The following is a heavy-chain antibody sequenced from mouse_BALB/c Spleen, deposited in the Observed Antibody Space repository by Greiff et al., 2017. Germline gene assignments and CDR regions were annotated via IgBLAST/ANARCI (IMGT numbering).Heavy chain of an antibody. CDR1: GYTFTSYW. CDR2: INPSTGYT. Sequence: QVQLQQSGAELAKPGASVKMSCKASGYTFTSYWMHWVKQRPGQGLEWIGYINPSTGYTEYNQKFKDKATLTADKSSSTAYMQLSSLTSEDSAVYYCASGPFAYWGQGTLVTVSA. CDR3: ASGPFAY. V-gene: IGHV1-7*01. J-gene: IGHJ3*01.